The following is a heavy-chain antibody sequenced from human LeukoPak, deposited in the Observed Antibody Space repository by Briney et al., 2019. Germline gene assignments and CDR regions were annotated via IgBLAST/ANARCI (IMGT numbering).Heavy chain of an antibody. CDR3: ARSGGYSGYDVDY. CDR1: GGSINTYY. J-gene: IGHJ4*02. D-gene: IGHD5-12*01. V-gene: IGHV4-59*01. Sequence: SETLSLTCTVSGGSINTYYWHWIRQPRGKGLEWIGYISYSGSTNYNPSLKSRVTTSIDKSKNQFSLNLSSVTAADTAVYYCARSGGYSGYDVDYWGQGTLVTVSS. CDR2: ISYSGST.